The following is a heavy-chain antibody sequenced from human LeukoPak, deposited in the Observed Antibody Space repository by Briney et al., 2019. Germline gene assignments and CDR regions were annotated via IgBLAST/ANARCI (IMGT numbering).Heavy chain of an antibody. CDR2: INPNSGGT. V-gene: IGHV1-2*02. J-gene: IGHJ6*03. CDR3: ARGPKWELLGYYYYYYMDV. D-gene: IGHD1-26*01. CDR1: GYTFTGYY. Sequence: ASVKVSCKASGYTFTGYYMHWVRQAPGQGLEWMGWINPNSGGTNYAQKFQGRVTMARDTSISTAYMELSRLRSDDTAVYYCARGPKWELLGYYYYYYMDVWGKGTTVTVSS.